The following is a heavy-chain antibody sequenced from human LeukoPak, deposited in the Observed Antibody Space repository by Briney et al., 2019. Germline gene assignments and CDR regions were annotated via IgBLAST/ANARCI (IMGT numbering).Heavy chain of an antibody. CDR1: GFTFSRYA. D-gene: IGHD5-18*01. V-gene: IGHV3-23*01. Sequence: GGALRLSCAASGFTFSRYAMSWVRQAPGKGLEWVSAISGSGGSTYYADSVKGRVTISRDNSKNTLYLQMHSLRAEATAVYYCAREPKAPKRGYSYGYHYYYYMDVWGKGTTVTVSS. CDR3: AREPKAPKRGYSYGYHYYYYMDV. CDR2: ISGSGGST. J-gene: IGHJ6*03.